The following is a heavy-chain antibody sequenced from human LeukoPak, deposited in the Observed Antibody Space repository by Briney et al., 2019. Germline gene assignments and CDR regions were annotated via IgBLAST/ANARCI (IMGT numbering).Heavy chain of an antibody. Sequence: GRSLRLSCAASGFIFSSYGMDWVRQAPGEGLEWVAVISNDGSNKYYADSVKGRFTISRDNSKNTLDLQMDSLRAEDTAVYYCARMGFCSSISCYNHYWGPGTLITVSS. J-gene: IGHJ4*02. CDR2: ISNDGSNK. CDR3: ARMGFCSSISCYNHY. D-gene: IGHD2-2*02. CDR1: GFIFSSYG. V-gene: IGHV3-30*03.